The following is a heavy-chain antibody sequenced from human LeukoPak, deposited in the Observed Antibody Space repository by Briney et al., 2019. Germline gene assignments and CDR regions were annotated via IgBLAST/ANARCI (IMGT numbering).Heavy chain of an antibody. CDR3: ARDGYSSGWYDFSAFDI. J-gene: IGHJ3*02. D-gene: IGHD6-19*01. CDR2: IYYSGST. CDR1: GGSISSSSYY. V-gene: IGHV4-39*07. Sequence: SETLSLTCTVSGGSISSSSYYWGWIRQPPGKGLEWIGSIYYSGSTYYNPSLKSRVTISVDTSKNQFSLRLSSVTAADTAVYYCARDGYSSGWYDFSAFDIWGQGTMVTVPS.